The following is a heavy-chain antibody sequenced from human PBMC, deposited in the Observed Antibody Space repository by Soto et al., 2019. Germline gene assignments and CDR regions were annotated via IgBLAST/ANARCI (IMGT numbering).Heavy chain of an antibody. CDR3: AKEKGTSYYYDSSGSGLDY. D-gene: IGHD3-22*01. CDR1: GFTFSSYA. J-gene: IGHJ4*02. CDR2: ISGSGGST. V-gene: IGHV3-23*01. Sequence: GGSLRLSCAASGFTFSSYAMSWVRQAPGKGLEWVSAISGSGGSTYYADSVKGRFTISRDNSKNTLYLQMNSVRAEDTAVYYCAKEKGTSYYYDSSGSGLDYWGQGTLVTVSS.